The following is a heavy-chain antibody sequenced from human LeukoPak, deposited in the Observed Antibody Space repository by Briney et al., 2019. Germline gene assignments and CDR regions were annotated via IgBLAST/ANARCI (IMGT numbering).Heavy chain of an antibody. V-gene: IGHV1-18*01. Sequence: DASVKVSCKASGYTFTSYGISWVRQAPGQGLEWMGWISAYNGNTNYAQKLQGRVTMTTDTSTSTAYMELRSLRSDDTAVYYCARAGFGPLRTTGLDYWGQGTLVTVSS. CDR2: ISAYNGNT. J-gene: IGHJ4*02. CDR1: GYTFTSYG. CDR3: ARAGFGPLRTTGLDY. D-gene: IGHD1-1*01.